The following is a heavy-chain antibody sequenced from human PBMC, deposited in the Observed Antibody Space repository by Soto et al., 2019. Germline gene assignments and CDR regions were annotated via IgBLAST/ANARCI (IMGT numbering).Heavy chain of an antibody. V-gene: IGHV1-2*04. Sequence: ASVKVSCKASGYTFTGYYMHWVRQAPGQGLEWMGWINPNSGGTNYAQKFQGWVTMTRDTSISTAYMELSRLRSDDTAVYYCARAGRVRGVIISFDYWGQGTLVTVSS. D-gene: IGHD3-10*01. J-gene: IGHJ4*02. CDR1: GYTFTGYY. CDR3: ARAGRVRGVIISFDY. CDR2: INPNSGGT.